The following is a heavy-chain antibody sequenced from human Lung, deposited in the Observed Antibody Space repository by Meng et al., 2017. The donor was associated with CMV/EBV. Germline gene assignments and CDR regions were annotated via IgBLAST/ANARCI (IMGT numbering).Heavy chain of an antibody. Sequence: RRGSGALLVTAAGTLSHTCSCPGTSIPNHKWWVWAPPPQGKGLEGLGELPQRGSSAYTPSLKSRVSMSIDKSKNQFSLKLTSVTAADTAVYHCLRRSGGSVWGQGTLVTVSS. D-gene: IGHD3-10*01. CDR2: LPQRGSS. V-gene: IGHV4-4*02. CDR3: LRRSGGSV. CDR1: GTSIPNHKW. J-gene: IGHJ1*01.